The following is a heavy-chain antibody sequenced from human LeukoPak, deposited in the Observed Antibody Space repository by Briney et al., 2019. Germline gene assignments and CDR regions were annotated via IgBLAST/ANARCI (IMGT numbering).Heavy chain of an antibody. CDR2: ISGSGGST. J-gene: IGHJ4*02. CDR3: AKSQRMATITGPDY. CDR1: GFTFSSYA. Sequence: GGSLRLSCAASGFTFSSYAMSWVRQAPGKGLEWVSAISGSGGSTYYADSVKGRFTISRDNSKNTLYLQMNSLRAEDTAVFYCAKSQRMATITGPDYWGQGTLVTVSS. D-gene: IGHD5-24*01. V-gene: IGHV3-23*01.